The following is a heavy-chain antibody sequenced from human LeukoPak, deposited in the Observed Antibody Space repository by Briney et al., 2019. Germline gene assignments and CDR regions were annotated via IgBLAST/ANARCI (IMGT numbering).Heavy chain of an antibody. J-gene: IGHJ4*02. V-gene: IGHV1-2*02. CDR3: ARVYCSSTSCPPQFDY. CDR1: GHTYTGYY. CDR2: INPNSGGT. D-gene: IGHD2-2*01. Sequence: ASVKLSCTASGHTYTGYYMHWVRQAPGHGLEWMGWINPNSGGTNYAQKFQGRVTMTRDTSISTANMELSRLRSDDTAVYYCARVYCSSTSCPPQFDYWGQGTLVTVSS.